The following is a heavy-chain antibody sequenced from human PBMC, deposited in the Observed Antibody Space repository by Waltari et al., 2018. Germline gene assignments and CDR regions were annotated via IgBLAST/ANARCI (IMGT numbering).Heavy chain of an antibody. CDR3: ARADNQYRFDH. D-gene: IGHD2-15*01. J-gene: IGHJ4*02. Sequence: QVQLQQWGAGLMKPSETLSLTCAVYGGSFSGSYWSWIRQSPGKGLEWIAEITDSGSAKYNPSLKSRFIMSVDRSKNQFSLKFSSVTAADTAVYYCARADNQYRFDHWGQGTLVTVSS. CDR1: GGSFSGSY. CDR2: ITDSGSA. V-gene: IGHV4-34*01.